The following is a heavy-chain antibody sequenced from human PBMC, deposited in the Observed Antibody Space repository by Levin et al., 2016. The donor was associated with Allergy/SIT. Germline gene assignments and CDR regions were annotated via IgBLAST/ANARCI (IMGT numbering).Heavy chain of an antibody. J-gene: IGHJ6*02. CDR2: IWYDGSNK. D-gene: IGHD4-11*01. CDR1: GFTFSSYG. Sequence: GGSLRLSCAASGFTFSSYGMHWVRQAPGKGLEWVAVIWYDGSNKYYADSVKGRFTISRDNSKNTLYLQMNSLRAEDTAVYYCARSWAVKRANYYYGMDVWGQGTTVTVSS. V-gene: IGHV3-33*01. CDR3: ARSWAVKRANYYYGMDV.